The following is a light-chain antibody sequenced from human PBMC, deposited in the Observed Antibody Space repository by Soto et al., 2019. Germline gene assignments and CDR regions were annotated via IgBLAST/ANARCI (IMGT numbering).Light chain of an antibody. CDR1: SSNIGNNP. CDR3: GTWDSSLSAVV. V-gene: IGLV1-51*01. J-gene: IGLJ2*01. CDR2: DNN. Sequence: QSVLTQPPSVSAAPGQKVTISCSGRSSNIGNNPVSWYQQLPGTAPKLLIYDNNKRPPGIPDRFSGSKSGTSATLGITGLQTGDEGDYYCGTWDSSLSAVVFGGGTQLTVL.